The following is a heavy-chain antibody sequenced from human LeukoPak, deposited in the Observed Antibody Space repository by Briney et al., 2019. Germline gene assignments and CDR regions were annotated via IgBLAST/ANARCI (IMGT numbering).Heavy chain of an antibody. CDR1: GGTFSSYA. CDR3: ARDQVGLLWFGEPGY. Sequence: GASVKVSCKASGGTFSSYAISWVRQAPGQGLEWMGRIIPIFGTANYAQKFQGRVTITTDESTSTAYMELSSLRSEDTAVYYCARDQVGLLWFGEPGYWGQGTLVTVSS. J-gene: IGHJ4*02. CDR2: IIPIFGTA. D-gene: IGHD3-10*01. V-gene: IGHV1-69*05.